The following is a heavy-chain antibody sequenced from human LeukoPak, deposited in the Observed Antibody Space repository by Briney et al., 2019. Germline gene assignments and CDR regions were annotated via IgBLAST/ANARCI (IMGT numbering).Heavy chain of an antibody. J-gene: IGHJ6*02. Sequence: GASVKVSCKVSGYTLTELSIHWVRQAPGKRLEWRGGFDPEDGETIYAQKFQGRVTMTEDTSTDTAYMELSSLRSEDTAVYYCATGVLVPAATDVWGQGTTVTVSS. V-gene: IGHV1-24*01. CDR3: ATGVLVPAATDV. D-gene: IGHD2-2*01. CDR1: GYTLTELS. CDR2: FDPEDGET.